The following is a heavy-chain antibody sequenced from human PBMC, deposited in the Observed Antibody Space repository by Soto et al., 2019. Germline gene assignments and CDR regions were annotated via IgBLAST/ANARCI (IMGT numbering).Heavy chain of an antibody. CDR3: AGGGVRGVITRTRDYYGMDV. CDR2: IYPGDSDT. Sequence: PGESLKISCKGSGYSCTSYWISWVRQMPGKGLEWMGIIYPGDSDTRYSPSFQGQVTISADKSISTAYLQWSSLKASDTAMYYCAGGGVRGVITRTRDYYGMDVWGQGTTVTVSS. D-gene: IGHD3-10*01. J-gene: IGHJ6*02. V-gene: IGHV5-51*01. CDR1: GYSCTSYW.